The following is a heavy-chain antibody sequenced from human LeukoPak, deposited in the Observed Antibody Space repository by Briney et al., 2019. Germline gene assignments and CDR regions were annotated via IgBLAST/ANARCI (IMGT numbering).Heavy chain of an antibody. J-gene: IGHJ5*02. CDR3: ARGTSCYDFHR. D-gene: IGHD5-12*01. Sequence: GRSLRLSCAASGFTVSSNDMSGVRQAPGKGLEWVSVINSGGRTYYADSVEGRFTISRDNSKNTLYLQMNSLRAEATAVHYWARGTSCYDFHRWGQGPLVPVSS. CDR2: INSGGRT. V-gene: IGHV3-53*01. CDR1: GFTVSSND.